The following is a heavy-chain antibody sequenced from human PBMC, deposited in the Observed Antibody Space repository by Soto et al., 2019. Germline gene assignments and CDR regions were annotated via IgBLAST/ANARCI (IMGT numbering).Heavy chain of an antibody. D-gene: IGHD2-2*01. Sequence: EVQLVESGGILVQPGGSLRLSCVASGFSFSNYAMHWVRQAPGKGLEYVSAISNNGVSTYYANSVKGRFIISRDNSKNPLYLQMGSLRAEDMAVYYCARGGPYQLLSDFDYWGQGTLVTVSS. CDR1: GFSFSNYA. V-gene: IGHV3-64*01. J-gene: IGHJ4*02. CDR3: ARGGPYQLLSDFDY. CDR2: ISNNGVST.